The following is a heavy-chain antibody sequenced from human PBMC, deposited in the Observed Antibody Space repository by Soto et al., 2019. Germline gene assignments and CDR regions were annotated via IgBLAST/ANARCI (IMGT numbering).Heavy chain of an antibody. CDR3: VKNSGWFNT. J-gene: IGHJ5*02. CDR1: GFTFGTTD. D-gene: IGHD3-10*01. V-gene: IGHV3-23*01. CDR2: IDGSGGIT. Sequence: GYLRLSCAASGFTFGTTDMSWVRQAPGEGLEWVSTIDGSGGITYYADSVKGRFTISRDNSRNTVYLQMNSLRGDDTALYYCVKNSGWFNTLGQGALVTVSS.